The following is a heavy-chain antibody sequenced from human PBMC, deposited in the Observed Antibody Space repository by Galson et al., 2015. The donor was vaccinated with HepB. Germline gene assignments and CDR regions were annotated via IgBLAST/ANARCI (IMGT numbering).Heavy chain of an antibody. D-gene: IGHD5-12*01. CDR1: GFTFSSYG. Sequence: SLRLSCAASGFTFSSYGMHWVRQAPGKGLEWVAVISYDGSNKHYADSVKGRFTIPRDNSKNTLYLQMNSLRAEDTAVYYCGGGYDWSLYYYYYGMDVWGQGTTVTVSS. CDR3: GGGYDWSLYYYYYGMDV. CDR2: ISYDGSNK. J-gene: IGHJ6*02. V-gene: IGHV3-30*03.